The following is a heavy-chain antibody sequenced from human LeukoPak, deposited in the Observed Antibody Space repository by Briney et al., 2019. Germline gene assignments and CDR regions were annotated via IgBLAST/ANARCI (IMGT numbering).Heavy chain of an antibody. CDR2: ISGSGGST. J-gene: IGHJ4*02. D-gene: IGHD3-22*01. V-gene: IGHV3-23*01. CDR3: AKDHWDSSGYPDY. Sequence: GGSLRLSCAASGFTFSSYAMSWVRQAPGKGLEWVSAISGSGGSTYYADSVKGRFTISRDNSKNTLYLQMNSLRAEDAAVYYCAKDHWDSSGYPDYWGQGTLVTVSS. CDR1: GFTFSSYA.